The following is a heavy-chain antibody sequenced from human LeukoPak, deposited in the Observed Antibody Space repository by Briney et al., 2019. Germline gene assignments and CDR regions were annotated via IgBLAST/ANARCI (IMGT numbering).Heavy chain of an antibody. J-gene: IGHJ3*02. CDR3: ARHSDAFDI. Sequence: SETLSLTCTVSGDSISGSTYYWAWIRQPPGKGLGWIGSISYSGTYYNPSLKSRVTISVDTSKSQFSLKLSSVTAADTAMYYCARHSDAFDIWGQGTIVTVSS. V-gene: IGHV4-39*01. CDR2: ISYSGT. CDR1: GDSISGSTYY.